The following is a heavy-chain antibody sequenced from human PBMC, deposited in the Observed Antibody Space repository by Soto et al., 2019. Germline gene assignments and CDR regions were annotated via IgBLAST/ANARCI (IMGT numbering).Heavy chain of an antibody. CDR1: GYTFTSYA. D-gene: IGHD3-3*01. Sequence: QVQLVQSGAEVKKPGASVKVSCKASGYTFTSYAMHWVRQAPGQRLEWMGWINAGNGNTKYSHKFQGRVTITRDTSASTAYMELSSLRSEDTAVYYCARARITISNWFDPWGQGTLVTVSS. J-gene: IGHJ5*02. V-gene: IGHV1-3*01. CDR2: INAGNGNT. CDR3: ARARITISNWFDP.